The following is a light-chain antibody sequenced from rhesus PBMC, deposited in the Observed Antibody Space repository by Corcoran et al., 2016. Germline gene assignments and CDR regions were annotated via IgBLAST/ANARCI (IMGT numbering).Light chain of an antibody. CDR2: SAS. CDR3: QQVYSTPFT. J-gene: IGKJ3*01. CDR1: QGISNA. V-gene: IGKV1-33*02. Sequence: DIQMSQSPSSLSASVGDKVTITCRASQGISNALAWYQQEPGKPPKLLIYSASSLESGVPSRFSGSRSGTDFTLTSSSRQPEEFATYYCQQVYSTPFTFGPGTKLDIK.